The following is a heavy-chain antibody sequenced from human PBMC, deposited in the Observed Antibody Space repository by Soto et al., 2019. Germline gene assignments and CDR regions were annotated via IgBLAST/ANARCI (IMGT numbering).Heavy chain of an antibody. J-gene: IGHJ4*02. V-gene: IGHV4-4*02. Sequence: SETLSLTFAVSGASIKSDTWWTWVRQSPGKGLEWIGEIYHNGRAFDNPSLKGRVTISIDKSNNQFSLNLTSVTAADTAVYYCARADSVLVAKGFGLWGQGTLVTVS. CDR1: GASIKSDTW. CDR3: ARADSVLVAKGFGL. CDR2: IYHNGRA. D-gene: IGHD2-8*02.